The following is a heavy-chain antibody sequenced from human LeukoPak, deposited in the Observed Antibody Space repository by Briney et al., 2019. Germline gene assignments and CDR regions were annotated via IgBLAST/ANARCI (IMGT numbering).Heavy chain of an antibody. CDR1: GGSFSGYY. CDR2: INHSGST. V-gene: IGHV4-34*01. Sequence: SETPSLTCAVYGGSFSGYYWSWIRQPPGKGLEWIGEINHSGSTNYNPSLKSRVTISVDTSKNQFSLKLSSVTAADTAVYYCARGLLWFRWFDPWGQGTLVTVSS. D-gene: IGHD3-10*01. J-gene: IGHJ5*02. CDR3: ARGLLWFRWFDP.